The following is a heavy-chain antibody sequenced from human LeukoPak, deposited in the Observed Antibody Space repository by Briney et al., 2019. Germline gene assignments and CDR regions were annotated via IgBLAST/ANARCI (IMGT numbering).Heavy chain of an antibody. CDR3: ARGIRLLPFFWSGSHSNWFDP. CDR1: GGSFSGYY. CDR2: INHSGST. Sequence: SETLSLTCAVYGGSFSGYYWSWIRQPPGKGLEWIGEINHSGSTNYNPSLKSRVTISVDTSKNQFSLKLSSVTAADTAVYYCARGIRLLPFFWSGSHSNWFDPWGQGTLVTVSS. J-gene: IGHJ5*02. V-gene: IGHV4-34*01. D-gene: IGHD3-3*01.